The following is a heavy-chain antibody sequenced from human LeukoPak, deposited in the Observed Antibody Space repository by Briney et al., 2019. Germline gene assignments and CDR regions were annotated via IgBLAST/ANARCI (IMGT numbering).Heavy chain of an antibody. D-gene: IGHD1/OR15-1a*01. J-gene: IGHJ3*01. V-gene: IGHV4-39*01. CDR1: GGSMKTPSHY. Sequence: PSETLSLTCSVSGGSMKTPSHYWDWIRQSPGKGLEWIGSMFYSGSTYFNPSLRRRVTISGDTLTNQISLSLTSVTAADTAVYYCARRNTEVPDTLPLNAFDVWGQGAKFIVSS. CDR3: ARRNTEVPDTLPLNAFDV. CDR2: MFYSGST.